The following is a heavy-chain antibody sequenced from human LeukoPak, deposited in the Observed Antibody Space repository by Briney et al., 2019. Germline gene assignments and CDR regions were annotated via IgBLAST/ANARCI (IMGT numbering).Heavy chain of an antibody. CDR2: ISAYNGNT. D-gene: IGHD4-11*01. Sequence: ASVKVSCKASGYTFTSYTISWVRQAPGQGLEWMGWISAYNGNTNYAQKLQGRVTMTRDTSISTAYMELSRLRSDDTAVYYCACYSNYVGYWGQGTLVTVSS. J-gene: IGHJ4*02. CDR1: GYTFTSYT. V-gene: IGHV1-18*01. CDR3: ACYSNYVGY.